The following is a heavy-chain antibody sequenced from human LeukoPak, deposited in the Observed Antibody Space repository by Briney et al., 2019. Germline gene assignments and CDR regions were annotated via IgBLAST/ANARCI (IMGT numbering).Heavy chain of an antibody. J-gene: IGHJ4*02. CDR3: ARWSIVGAYDFLDY. Sequence: PSQTLSLTCTVSGGSISSGDYYWSWIRQPPGKGLEWIGYIYYSGSTYYNPSLKSRVTISVNTSKNQFSLKLSSVAAADTAVYYGARWSIVGAYDFLDYWGQGTLATVS. D-gene: IGHD1-26*01. V-gene: IGHV4-30-4*08. CDR1: GGSISSGDYY. CDR2: IYYSGST.